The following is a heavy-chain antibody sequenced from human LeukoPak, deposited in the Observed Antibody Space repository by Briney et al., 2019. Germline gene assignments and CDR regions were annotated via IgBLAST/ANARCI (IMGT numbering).Heavy chain of an antibody. D-gene: IGHD6-6*01. Sequence: PSETLSLTCTVSGGSISSYYWSWIRQPPGKGLEWIGYIYYSGSTNYNPSLKSRVTISVDTSKNQFSLKLSSVTAADTAVYYCARGLGSGAARALFDYWGQGTLVTVSS. J-gene: IGHJ4*02. CDR3: ARGLGSGAARALFDY. CDR1: GGSISSYY. CDR2: IYYSGST. V-gene: IGHV4-59*01.